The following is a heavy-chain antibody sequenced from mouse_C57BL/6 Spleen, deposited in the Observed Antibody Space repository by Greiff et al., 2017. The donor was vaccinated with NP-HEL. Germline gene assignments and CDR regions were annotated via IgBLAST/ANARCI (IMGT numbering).Heavy chain of an antibody. Sequence: QVQLQQPGAELVRHGSSVKLSCKASGYTFTSYWMHWVKQRPIQGLEWIGNIDPSDSETHYNQKFKDKATLTVDKSSSTAYMQLSSLTSEDSAVYYCARGLRYYAMDYWGQGTSVTVSS. D-gene: IGHD3-1*01. CDR3: ARGLRYYAMDY. CDR1: GYTFTSYW. CDR2: IDPSDSET. J-gene: IGHJ4*01. V-gene: IGHV1-52*01.